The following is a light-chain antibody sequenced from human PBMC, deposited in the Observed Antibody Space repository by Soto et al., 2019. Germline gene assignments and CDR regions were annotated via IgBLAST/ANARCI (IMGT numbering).Light chain of an antibody. J-gene: IGLJ2*01. Sequence: QSALTQPASVSGSHGQSITISCTGTSSDVGGYNYVSWYQQHPGKAPKLMIYEVSNRPSGVSNRFSGSKSGNTGSLTISGLQAEDEADYYCSSYTSSSTVVFGGGTKLTVL. V-gene: IGLV2-14*01. CDR2: EVS. CDR1: SSDVGGYNY. CDR3: SSYTSSSTVV.